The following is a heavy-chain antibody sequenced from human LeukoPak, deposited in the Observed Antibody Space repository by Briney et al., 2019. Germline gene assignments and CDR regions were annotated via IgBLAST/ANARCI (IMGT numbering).Heavy chain of an antibody. CDR1: GYTFTSYY. J-gene: IGHJ4*02. Sequence: GASVKLSCKSSGYTFTSYYMYWVRQAPGQGLEWMGIINPSGGSTSYAQKFQGRVTMTRDTSTSTVYMELSSLRSEDTAVYYCARDSDMVRGTVDYWGQGTLVTVSS. D-gene: IGHD3-10*01. V-gene: IGHV1-46*01. CDR2: INPSGGST. CDR3: ARDSDMVRGTVDY.